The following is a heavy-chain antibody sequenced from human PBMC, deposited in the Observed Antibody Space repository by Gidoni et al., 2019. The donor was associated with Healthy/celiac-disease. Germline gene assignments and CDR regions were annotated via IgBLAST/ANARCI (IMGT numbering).Heavy chain of an antibody. CDR3: AKGSTVTTLLDAFDI. J-gene: IGHJ3*02. CDR2: ISYDGSNK. D-gene: IGHD4-17*01. CDR1: GFTFSSYG. Sequence: QVQLVESGGGVVQPGRSLRLSCAASGFTFSSYGMHWVRQAPGKGLEWVAVISYDGSNKYYADSVKGRFTISRDNSKNTLYLQMNSLRAEDTAVYYCAKGSTVTTLLDAFDIWGQGTMVTVSS. V-gene: IGHV3-30*18.